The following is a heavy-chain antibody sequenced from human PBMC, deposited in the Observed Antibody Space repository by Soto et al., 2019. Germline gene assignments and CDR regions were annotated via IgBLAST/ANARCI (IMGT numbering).Heavy chain of an antibody. V-gene: IGHV3-23*01. Sequence: EVQLLESGGGLVQPGGSLRLSCAASGFTFGHFAMTWVRQAPGKGLEWVSTISGGDGSTYYADSVKGLFTISRDNSKNTLYLQMNSLRAEDTAVYYCAKKYHYGSGSYLYYFDYWGQGTLVTVSS. CDR2: ISGGDGST. D-gene: IGHD3-10*01. CDR3: AKKYHYGSGSYLYYFDY. J-gene: IGHJ4*02. CDR1: GFTFGHFA.